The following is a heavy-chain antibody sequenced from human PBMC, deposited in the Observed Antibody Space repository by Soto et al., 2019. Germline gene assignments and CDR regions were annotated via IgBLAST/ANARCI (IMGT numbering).Heavy chain of an antibody. V-gene: IGHV3-30-3*02. Sequence: PLRLSCTASVFTFSSYPMHWVLQTPGKGLEWVAVISYDGSNKYYADSVKGRFTISRDNSKNTLYLQMNSLRAEDTAVYYCAKEFSKYSSSLGYWGQGTLVTVSS. CDR3: AKEFSKYSSSLGY. D-gene: IGHD6-13*01. CDR2: ISYDGSNK. J-gene: IGHJ4*02. CDR1: VFTFSSYP.